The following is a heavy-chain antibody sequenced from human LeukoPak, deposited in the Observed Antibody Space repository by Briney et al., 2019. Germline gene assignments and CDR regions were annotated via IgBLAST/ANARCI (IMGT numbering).Heavy chain of an antibody. CDR2: ISGSGGST. V-gene: IGHV3-23*01. J-gene: IGHJ3*02. CDR1: GFTFSSYG. Sequence: HTGGSLRLSCAASGFTFSSYGMSWVRQAPGKGLEWVSAISGSGGSTYYADSVKGRFTISRDNAKNSLYLQMNSLRAEDTAVYYCARVRGIQLWLRAFDIWGQGTMVTVSS. CDR3: ARVRGIQLWLRAFDI. D-gene: IGHD5-18*01.